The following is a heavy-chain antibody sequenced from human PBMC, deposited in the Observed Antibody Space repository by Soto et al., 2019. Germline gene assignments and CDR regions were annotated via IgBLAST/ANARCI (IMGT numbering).Heavy chain of an antibody. V-gene: IGHV3-23*01. CDR3: ARGGVLRFLEWFPKSTPNEKNFDY. Sequence: GGSLRLSCAASGFTFSSYAMSWVRQAPGKGLEWVSAISGSGGSTNYADSVKGRFTISRDNAKNSLYLQMNSLRAEDTAVYYCARGGVLRFLEWFPKSTPNEKNFDYWGQGTLVTVSS. D-gene: IGHD3-3*01. CDR2: ISGSGGST. J-gene: IGHJ4*02. CDR1: GFTFSSYA.